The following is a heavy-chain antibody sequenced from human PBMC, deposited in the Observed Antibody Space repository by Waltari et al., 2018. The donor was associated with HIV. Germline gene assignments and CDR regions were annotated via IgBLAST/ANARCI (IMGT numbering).Heavy chain of an antibody. V-gene: IGHV4-61*02. CDR2: IYTSGST. CDR1: GGSISSGSYY. D-gene: IGHD3-22*01. J-gene: IGHJ3*02. CDR3: ARDRNYYYDSSGYFFNAFDI. Sequence: QVQLQESGPGLVKPSQTLSLTCTVSGGSISSGSYYWSWIRQPAGKGLELIGRIYTSGSTNYNPSLKSRVTISGDTSKNQFSLKLSSVTAADTAVYYCARDRNYYYDSSGYFFNAFDIWGQGTMVTVSS.